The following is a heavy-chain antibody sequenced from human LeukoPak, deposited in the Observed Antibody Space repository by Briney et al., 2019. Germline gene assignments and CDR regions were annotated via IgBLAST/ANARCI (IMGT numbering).Heavy chain of an antibody. CDR1: GGSISSSSYY. J-gene: IGHJ4*02. CDR2: IYYSGST. V-gene: IGHV4-39*01. D-gene: IGHD2-2*01. CDR3: ARPRDIVVVPAALHFDY. Sequence: SSETLSLTCTVSGGSISSSSYYWGWIRQPPGKGLEWIGSIYYSGSTYYNPSLKSRVTISVDTSKNQFSLKLSSVTAADTAVYYCARPRDIVVVPAALHFDYWGQGTLVTVSS.